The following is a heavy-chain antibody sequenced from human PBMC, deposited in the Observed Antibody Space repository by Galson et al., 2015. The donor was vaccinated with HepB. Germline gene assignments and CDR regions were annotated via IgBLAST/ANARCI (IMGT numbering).Heavy chain of an antibody. J-gene: IGHJ5*02. D-gene: IGHD1-26*01. Sequence: SLRLSCAASGFTFSSYALVWVRQAPGRGLEFVSAISGSGTNTNYADSVKGRFTISRDNSDNRVYLQMNTLKAEDTAKYYCATEQIGGGYPTWGQGTLVTVSS. CDR3: ATEQIGGGYPT. CDR1: GFTFSSYA. V-gene: IGHV3-23*01. CDR2: ISGSGTNT.